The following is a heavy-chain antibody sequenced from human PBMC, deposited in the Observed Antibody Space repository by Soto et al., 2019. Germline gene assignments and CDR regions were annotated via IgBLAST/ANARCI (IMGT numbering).Heavy chain of an antibody. V-gene: IGHV4-61*01. CDR2: IYYSGST. Sequence: QVQLQESGPGLVKPSETLSLTCTVSGGSVSSGSYYWSWIRQPPGKGLEWIGYIYYSGSTNYNPSPTSRVTISVDTSKNPFSLKLSSVTAADTAVYYCASAIAAAALGWFDPWGQGTLVTVSS. CDR1: GGSVSSGSYY. CDR3: ASAIAAAALGWFDP. J-gene: IGHJ5*02. D-gene: IGHD6-13*01.